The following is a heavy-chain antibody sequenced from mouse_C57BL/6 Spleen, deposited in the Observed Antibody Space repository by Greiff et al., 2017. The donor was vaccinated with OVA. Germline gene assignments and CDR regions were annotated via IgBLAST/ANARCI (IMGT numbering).Heavy chain of an antibody. CDR2: ISNGGGST. V-gene: IGHV5-12*01. CDR3: ARRYRAMDY. CDR1: GFTFSDYY. D-gene: IGHD2-14*01. Sequence: EVQLVESGGGLVQPGGSLKLSCAASGFTFSDYYMYWVRQTPEKRLEWVAYISNGGGSTYYPDTVKGRFTISRDNAKNTLYLQMSRLKSEDTAMYYCARRYRAMDYWGQGTSVTVSS. J-gene: IGHJ4*01.